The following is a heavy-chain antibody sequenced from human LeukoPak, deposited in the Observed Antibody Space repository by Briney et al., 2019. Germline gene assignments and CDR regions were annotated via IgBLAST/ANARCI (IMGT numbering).Heavy chain of an antibody. J-gene: IGHJ4*02. Sequence: PSETLSLTCSVSGGSISSYYWSWIRQPPGKGLERIGYIYFTGRTNYNPSLKSRVTISVDTSTNQFSLRLSSVTAADTAVYYCARGNSGYYDSSGYLQSWGQGTLVTVSS. CDR2: IYFTGRT. CDR1: GGSISSYY. D-gene: IGHD3-22*01. CDR3: ARGNSGYYDSSGYLQS. V-gene: IGHV4-59*01.